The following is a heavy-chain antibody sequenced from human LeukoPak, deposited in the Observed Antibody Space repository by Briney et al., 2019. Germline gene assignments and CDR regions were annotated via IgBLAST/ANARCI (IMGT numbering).Heavy chain of an antibody. Sequence: GGSLRLSCTASGFNFSSYWMHWVRQAPGKGLVWVSRIRYDGEVTNYADSVRGRFTISRDNGKNTVYLQMNSLRAEDAAVYYCARASWISTADAVCWGQGTQVTVSS. J-gene: IGHJ4*02. CDR3: ARASWISTADAVC. V-gene: IGHV3-74*01. CDR2: IRYDGEVT. CDR1: GFNFSSYW. D-gene: IGHD2-2*03.